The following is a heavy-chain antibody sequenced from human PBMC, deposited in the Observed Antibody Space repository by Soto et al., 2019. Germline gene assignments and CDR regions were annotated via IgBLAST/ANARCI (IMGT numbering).Heavy chain of an antibody. CDR1: GGTFSSYA. D-gene: IGHD3-22*01. CDR3: ARDSTYYYDSSGRTDACDI. Sequence: ASVKVSCKASGGTFSSYAISWVRQAPGQGLEWMGGIIPIFGTANYAQKFQGRVTITADESTSTAYVEQSSLRSEDTAVYYCARDSTYYYDSSGRTDACDIWGHGTMVTVSS. J-gene: IGHJ3*02. CDR2: IIPIFGTA. V-gene: IGHV1-69*13.